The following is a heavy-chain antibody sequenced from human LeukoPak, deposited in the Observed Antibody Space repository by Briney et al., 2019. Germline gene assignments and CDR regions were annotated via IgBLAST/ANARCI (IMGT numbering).Heavy chain of an antibody. CDR3: AREGSQGSDAFGI. J-gene: IGHJ3*02. Sequence: GGSETLSCAPSGFTFSSYAMRWVRHAPGKGREWLAVISYNGSNKYYADSVKGRFTISRDNSKNTLYLQMNSLRAEDTAVYYCAREGSQGSDAFGIWGQGTMVTVSS. D-gene: IGHD3-10*01. CDR2: ISYNGSNK. V-gene: IGHV3-30*04. CDR1: GFTFSSYA.